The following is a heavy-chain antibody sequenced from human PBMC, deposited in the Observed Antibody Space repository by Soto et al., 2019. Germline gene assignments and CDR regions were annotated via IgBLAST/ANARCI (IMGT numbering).Heavy chain of an antibody. CDR1: GGTFSSYA. V-gene: IGHV1-69*01. J-gene: IGHJ2*01. CDR2: IIPIFGTA. Sequence: QVQLVQSGAEGKKPGSSVKVSCKASGGTFSSYAISWLRQAPGQGLGWRGGIIPIFGTANYAQKFQGRFTSPADEYTRTADMELSSRRSEDTSVYYCARASYAPYWYFDLWGRGTLVTGSS. CDR3: ARASYAPYWYFDL.